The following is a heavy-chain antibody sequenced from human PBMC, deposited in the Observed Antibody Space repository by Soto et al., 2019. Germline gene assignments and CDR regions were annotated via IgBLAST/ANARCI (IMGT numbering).Heavy chain of an antibody. CDR1: GYTFTTFG. D-gene: IGHD3-10*01. J-gene: IGHJ1*01. CDR2: ISVYNGNT. Sequence: QVQLVQSGSEVKKPGASVKVSCKASGYTFTTFGISWVRQAPGQGLEWMGWISVYNGNTKYAQKFQDRVTMTTDTSTSTAYLELRSLRSDDTAVYYCARTEFAEYFHHWGQGTVVTVSS. V-gene: IGHV1-18*01. CDR3: ARTEFAEYFHH.